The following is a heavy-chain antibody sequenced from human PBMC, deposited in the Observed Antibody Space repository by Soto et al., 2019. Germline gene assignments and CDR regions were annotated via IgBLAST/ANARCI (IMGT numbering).Heavy chain of an antibody. Sequence: EVQLVESGGGLVKPGGSLRLSCAASGFTFSSYSMNWVRQAPGKGLEWVSSISSSSSYIYYADSVKGRFTISRDNAKNSLYLQMNSLRAEDTAVYYCARGGSKYYFDYWGQGTLVTVSS. V-gene: IGHV3-21*01. CDR2: ISSSSSYI. J-gene: IGHJ4*02. D-gene: IGHD3-10*01. CDR3: ARGGSKYYFDY. CDR1: GFTFSSYS.